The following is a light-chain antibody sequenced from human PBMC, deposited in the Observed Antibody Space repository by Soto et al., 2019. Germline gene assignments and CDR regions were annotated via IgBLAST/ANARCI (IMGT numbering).Light chain of an antibody. CDR1: SSDVGSYNS. J-gene: IGLJ1*01. V-gene: IGLV2-23*01. Sequence: QSALTQPASVSGSPGQSIAISCTGTSSDVGSYNSVSWYQQHPGKAPKLMIYEGSKRPSGVSDRFSGSKSGNTASLTISRLQAEDEADYYCCSYVGNPYVFGTGTKVTVL. CDR3: CSYVGNPYV. CDR2: EGS.